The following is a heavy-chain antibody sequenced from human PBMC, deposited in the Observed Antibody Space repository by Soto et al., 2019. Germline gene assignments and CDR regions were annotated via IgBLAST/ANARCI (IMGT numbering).Heavy chain of an antibody. Sequence: EVQLLESGGGLVQPGGSLRLSCAASGFTFSSYAMSWVRQAPGKGLEWVSVISGGGNRIYYADSVKGRFTISRDNSKNTLYLQMNSLRDEDTAIHYCAKERRLERGDFDYWGQGTLVTVSS. V-gene: IGHV3-23*01. CDR2: ISGGGNRI. CDR3: AKERRLERGDFDY. D-gene: IGHD1-1*01. CDR1: GFTFSSYA. J-gene: IGHJ4*02.